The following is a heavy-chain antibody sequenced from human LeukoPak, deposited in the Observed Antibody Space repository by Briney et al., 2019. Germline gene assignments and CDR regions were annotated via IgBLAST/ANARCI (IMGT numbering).Heavy chain of an antibody. CDR1: GYTFTSYD. CDR3: ARCLRYSSSWYIWFDP. D-gene: IGHD6-13*01. V-gene: IGHV1-8*01. J-gene: IGHJ5*02. Sequence: ASVEVSCKASGYTFTSYDINWVRRATGQGLEWMGWMNPNSGNTGYAQKFQGRVTMTRNTSISTAYMELSSLRSEDTAVYYCARCLRYSSSWYIWFDPWGQGTLVTLSS. CDR2: MNPNSGNT.